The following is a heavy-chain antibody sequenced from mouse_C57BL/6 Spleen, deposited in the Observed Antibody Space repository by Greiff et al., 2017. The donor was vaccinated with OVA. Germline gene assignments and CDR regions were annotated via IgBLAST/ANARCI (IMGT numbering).Heavy chain of an antibody. V-gene: IGHV5-17*01. CDR3: ARGATVVANYAMDY. Sequence: EVKLEESGGGLVKPGGSLKLSCAASGFTFSDYGMHWVRQAPEKGLEWVAYISSGSSTIYYADTVKGRFTISRDNAKNTLFLQMTSLRSEDTAMYYCARGATVVANYAMDYWGQGTSVTVSS. D-gene: IGHD1-1*01. J-gene: IGHJ4*01. CDR1: GFTFSDYG. CDR2: ISSGSSTI.